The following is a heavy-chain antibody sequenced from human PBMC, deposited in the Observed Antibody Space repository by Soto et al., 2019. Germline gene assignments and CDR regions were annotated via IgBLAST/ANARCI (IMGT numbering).Heavy chain of an antibody. CDR3: ARGVVGRCRSGYVYFDY. J-gene: IGHJ4*02. V-gene: IGHV4-39*01. CDR1: GGSISSSSYY. Sequence: QLQLQESGPGLVKPSETLSLTCTVSGGSISSSSYYWGWIRQPPGKGLEWIGSIYYSGSTYYNPSCKSRVAGTLNTSTNQSSPRLCSVHPAATAVYYCARGVVGRCRSGYVYFDYWGQGTLGTVSS. D-gene: IGHD3-3*01. CDR2: IYYSGST.